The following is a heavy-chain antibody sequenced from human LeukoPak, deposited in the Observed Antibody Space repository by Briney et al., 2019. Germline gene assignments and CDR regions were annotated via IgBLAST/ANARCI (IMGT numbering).Heavy chain of an antibody. CDR3: ARVMRAYVWGSSDY. CDR2: IYSGGST. D-gene: IGHD3-16*01. Sequence: GGSLRLSCAASGFTVSSNYMSWVRQAPGKGLEWVSVIYSGGSTYYADSVKGRFTISRDNSKNTLYLQMNSLRAEDTAVYYCARVMRAYVWGSSDYWGQGTLVTVSS. CDR1: GFTVSSNY. J-gene: IGHJ4*02. V-gene: IGHV3-66*01.